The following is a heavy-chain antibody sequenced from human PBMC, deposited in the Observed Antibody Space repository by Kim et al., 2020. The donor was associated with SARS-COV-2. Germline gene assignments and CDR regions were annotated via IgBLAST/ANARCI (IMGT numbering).Heavy chain of an antibody. V-gene: IGHV3-23*01. CDR3: AKDRPMQWRVLGFDY. J-gene: IGHJ4*02. D-gene: IGHD6-19*01. Sequence: SVKGRFTISGDNSKDTLYLQMSSLRAGDTAVYYCAKDRPMQWRVLGFDYCGQGTLVTVSS.